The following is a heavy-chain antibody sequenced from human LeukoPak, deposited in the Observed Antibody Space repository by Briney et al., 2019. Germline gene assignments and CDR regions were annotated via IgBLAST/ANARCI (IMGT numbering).Heavy chain of an antibody. CDR1: GGSISSGDYY. J-gene: IGHJ5*02. CDR2: IYYSGST. Sequence: PSQTLSLTCTVSGGSISSGDYYWSWIRQPPGKGLEWIGYIYYSGSTYYNPSLKSRVTISVDTSKNQFSLKLSSVTAADTAVYYCARKVRFLEWSLFDPWGQETLVTVSS. V-gene: IGHV4-30-4*08. D-gene: IGHD3-3*01. CDR3: ARKVRFLEWSLFDP.